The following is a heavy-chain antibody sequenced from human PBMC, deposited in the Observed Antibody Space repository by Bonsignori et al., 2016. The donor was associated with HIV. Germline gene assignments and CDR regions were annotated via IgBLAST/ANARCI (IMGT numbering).Heavy chain of an antibody. CDR3: ARGGRDSSWYWVF. Sequence: EVQLVESGGGLVQPGGSLRLSCAASRFSFSNYWMTWVRQTPGKGLEWVANINLDGSEKYYVDSVKGRFTISRDNSKNLMYLQINSLRAEDTAVYYCARGGRDSSWYWVFWGQGTLVTV. CDR1: RFSFSNYW. V-gene: IGHV3-7*05. CDR2: INLDGSEK. J-gene: IGHJ4*02. D-gene: IGHD6-13*01.